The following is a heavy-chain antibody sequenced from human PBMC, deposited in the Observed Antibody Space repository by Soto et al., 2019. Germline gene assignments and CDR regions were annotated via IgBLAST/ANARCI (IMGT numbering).Heavy chain of an antibody. J-gene: IGHJ6*02. V-gene: IGHV4-59*01. CDR2: IYYSGST. CDR1: GGSISSYY. Sequence: QVQLQESGPGLVKPSETLSLTCTVSGGSISSYYWSWIRQPPGKGLEWIGYIYYSGSTNYNPSLKSRVTISVDTSKNQFSLKLSSVTAADTAVYYCARDLAARHYYYGMDVWGQGTTVTVSS. CDR3: ARDLAARHYYYGMDV. D-gene: IGHD6-6*01.